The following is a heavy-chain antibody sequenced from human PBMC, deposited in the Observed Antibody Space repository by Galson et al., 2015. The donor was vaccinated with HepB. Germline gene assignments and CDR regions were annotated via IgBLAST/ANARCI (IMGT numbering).Heavy chain of an antibody. CDR2: ISYDGTKK. CDR1: GFSFNKYA. V-gene: IGHV3-30-3*01. D-gene: IGHD2-15*01. J-gene: IGHJ3*02. Sequence: SLRLSCAASGFSFNKYAIYWVRQAPGKGLEWVAVISYDGTKKYSADSVKGRFTISRDNSKNTLHLQMNSLKTEDSAVYYCASSRIPYCRGGSCYSDDAFDIWGQGTMVTVSS. CDR3: ASSRIPYCRGGSCYSDDAFDI.